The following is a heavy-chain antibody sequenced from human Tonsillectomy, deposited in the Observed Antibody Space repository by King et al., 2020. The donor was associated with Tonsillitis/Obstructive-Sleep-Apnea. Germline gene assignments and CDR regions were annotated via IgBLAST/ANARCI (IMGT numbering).Heavy chain of an antibody. CDR1: GYRFTNYW. CDR3: ATHFYDSSGYYSPPVY. J-gene: IGHJ4*02. D-gene: IGHD3-22*01. Sequence: VQLVESGAEVKKPGESLKISCKGSGYRFTNYWIGWVRQMPGKGLEWMGIIYPGDSDTRYSPSSQGQVTISADKSISTAYLQWSSLKASDTAMYYCATHFYDSSGYYSPPVYWGQGTLVTGSS. V-gene: IGHV5-51*03. CDR2: IYPGDSDT.